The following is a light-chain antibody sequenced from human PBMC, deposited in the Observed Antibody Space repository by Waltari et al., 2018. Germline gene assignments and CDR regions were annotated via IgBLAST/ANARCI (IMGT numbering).Light chain of an antibody. V-gene: IGLV2-23*01. CDR3: CAYAGKV. J-gene: IGLJ3*02. Sequence: QSALTQPASVSGSPGQSATIPCTGTSNDVGSSNFFSWYQQHQGKAPKLIIHDDTERPSGVSDRFSGSKSANGASLTISGLQAEDEAHYYCCAYAGKVFGGGTRLTVL. CDR1: SNDVGSSNF. CDR2: DDT.